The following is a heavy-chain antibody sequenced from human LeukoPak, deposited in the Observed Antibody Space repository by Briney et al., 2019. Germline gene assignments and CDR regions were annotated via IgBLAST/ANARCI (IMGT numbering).Heavy chain of an antibody. CDR3: AKGLEPGAFDI. Sequence: GGSLRLSCAASGFIFNYYAMNWVRQAPGKGLEWVSAISGGGHSTYYADSVKGRFTISRDNSKNTLYLQTNSLRAEDTAVYFCAKGLEPGAFDIWGQGTRVTVSS. J-gene: IGHJ3*02. CDR2: ISGGGHST. CDR1: GFIFNYYA. D-gene: IGHD1-1*01. V-gene: IGHV3-23*01.